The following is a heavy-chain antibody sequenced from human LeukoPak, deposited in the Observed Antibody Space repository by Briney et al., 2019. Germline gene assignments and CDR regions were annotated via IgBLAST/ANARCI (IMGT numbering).Heavy chain of an antibody. Sequence: GGSLRLSCAASGFTFSNYSMNWVRQAPGKGLEWVSYISSSGSTIYYADSVKGRFTISRDNAKNSLYLQMNSLRAEDTAVYYCARDSVGSGYYDYWGQGTLVTVSS. CDR3: ARDSVGSGYYDY. D-gene: IGHD3-22*01. V-gene: IGHV3-48*04. J-gene: IGHJ4*02. CDR1: GFTFSNYS. CDR2: ISSSGSTI.